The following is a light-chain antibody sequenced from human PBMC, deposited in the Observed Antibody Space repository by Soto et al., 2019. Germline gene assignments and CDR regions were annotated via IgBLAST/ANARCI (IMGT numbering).Light chain of an antibody. Sequence: QSVLTQPPSVSGAPGQRVTISCTGSSSNIGAGYDVHWYQQRPGTAPKLLIFGNINRPSGVPDRFSGSKSGTSASLAITGLQAEDEGDCYCQSYDSGLSGSEVFGTGTKVTVL. V-gene: IGLV1-40*01. CDR1: SSNIGAGYD. J-gene: IGLJ1*01. CDR3: QSYDSGLSGSEV. CDR2: GNI.